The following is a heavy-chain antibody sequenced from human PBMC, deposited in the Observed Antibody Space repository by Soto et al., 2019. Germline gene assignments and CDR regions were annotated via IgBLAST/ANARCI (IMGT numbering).Heavy chain of an antibody. CDR1: GFTFSSYG. CDR3: ANANYGVFDY. D-gene: IGHD4-17*01. CDR2: ISYDGSNK. J-gene: IGHJ4*02. V-gene: IGHV3-30*18. Sequence: VQLVESGGGVVQPGRSLRLSCAASGFTFSSYGMHWVRQAPGKGLEWVAVISYDGSNKYYADSVKGRFTISRDNSKNTLYLQMNSLRAEDTAVYYCANANYGVFDYWGQGTLVTVSS.